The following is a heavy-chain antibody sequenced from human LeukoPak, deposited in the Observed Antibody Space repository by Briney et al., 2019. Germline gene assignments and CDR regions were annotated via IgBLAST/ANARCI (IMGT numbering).Heavy chain of an antibody. CDR1: GYTFTSYD. CDR3: ARVLRWGGGGSPPGY. D-gene: IGHD2-15*01. J-gene: IGHJ6*04. V-gene: IGHV1-8*01. CDR2: MNPNSSNT. Sequence: ASVKVSCKASGYTFTSYDINWVRQATGQGLEWMGWMNPNSSNTGYAQKFQGRVTMTRNTSISTAYMELSSLRSEDTAVYYCARVLRWGGGGSPPGYWGKGTTVTVSS.